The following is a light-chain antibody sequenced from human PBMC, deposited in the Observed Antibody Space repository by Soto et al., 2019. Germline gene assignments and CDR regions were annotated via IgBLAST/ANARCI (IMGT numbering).Light chain of an antibody. J-gene: IGKJ5*01. Sequence: SLGRRTTLVCRASQTVSSNYLAWCQQRHGQAPRLXIYGASTRAAGIPDRFSGSVYGTDANLTIPRLAAVAASVHFCPPYTRAPGPVGPGTRLEIK. V-gene: IGKV3-20*01. CDR1: QTVSSNY. CDR3: PPYTRAPGP. CDR2: GAS.